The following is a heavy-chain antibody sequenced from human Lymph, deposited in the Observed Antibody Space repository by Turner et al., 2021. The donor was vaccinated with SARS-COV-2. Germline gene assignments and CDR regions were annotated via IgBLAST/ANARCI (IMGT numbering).Heavy chain of an antibody. CDR2: ISWNSGSI. D-gene: IGHD3-10*01. CDR3: ARVYGSGLYGMDV. CDR1: GFTFDDYA. V-gene: IGHV3-9*01. J-gene: IGHJ6*02. Sequence: EVQLVESGGGLVQPGRSLRLSCAASGFTFDDYAMHWVRQAPGKGLEWVSGISWNSGSIGCADSVKGRFTISRDNAKNSLYLQMNSLRAEDTALYYCARVYGSGLYGMDVWGQGTTVTVSS.